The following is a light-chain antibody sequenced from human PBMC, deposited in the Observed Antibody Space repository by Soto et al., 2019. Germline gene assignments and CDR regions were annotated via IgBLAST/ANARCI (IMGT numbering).Light chain of an antibody. CDR2: AAS. CDR3: HQTYNIPWT. Sequence: AIQMTQSPSSLSASVGDRVTITCRASQDIRHDLGWYQQRPGNAPKLLIYAASSLQSGVPSRFSGSGSGTDFTLTISSLQPEDFATYWCHQTYNIPWTFGQGTKVDIK. J-gene: IGKJ1*01. V-gene: IGKV1-6*01. CDR1: QDIRHD.